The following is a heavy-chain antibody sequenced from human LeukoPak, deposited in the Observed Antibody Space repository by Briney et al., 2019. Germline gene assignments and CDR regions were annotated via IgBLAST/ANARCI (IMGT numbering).Heavy chain of an antibody. CDR3: GKILVIDSVATSGTYWYFDL. J-gene: IGHJ2*01. V-gene: IGHV5-51*01. D-gene: IGHD2/OR15-2a*01. CDR1: GYIFSTFW. CDR2: IYPGNSNI. Sequence: GESLKISRKGSGYIFSTFWIAWVRQMPGKGLEWMVIIYPGNSNIRYSPFFEGQVTISAGKSIGTAFLHCNRLKASDTALHYCGKILVIDSVATSGTYWYFDLWGRGTLVTVSS.